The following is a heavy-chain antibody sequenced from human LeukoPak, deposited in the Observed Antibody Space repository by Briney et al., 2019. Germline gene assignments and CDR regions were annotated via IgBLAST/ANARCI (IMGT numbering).Heavy chain of an antibody. CDR2: IYYSGST. CDR1: GGSISSGGYY. D-gene: IGHD2-2*01. CDR3: ARGCITTSCMDY. J-gene: IGHJ4*02. Sequence: SQTLSLTCTVSGGSISSGGYYWSWIRQHPGKGLEWIGYIYYSGSTNYNPSLKSRVTISVDTSKNQFSLKVSSVTAADTALYYCARGCITTSCMDYWGQGTLVTVSS. V-gene: IGHV4-31*03.